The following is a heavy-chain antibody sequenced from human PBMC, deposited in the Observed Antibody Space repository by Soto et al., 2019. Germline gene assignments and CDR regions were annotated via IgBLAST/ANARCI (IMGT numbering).Heavy chain of an antibody. D-gene: IGHD3-16*01. CDR1: GFIFSDYY. CDR2: TRNKVNSFSA. J-gene: IGHJ4*02. CDR3: ARDTGGSYDY. Sequence: EVQLMESGGGLVQPGGSLRLSCAASGFIFSDYYMDWVRQVPGKGLEWVGRTRNKVNSFSAEYAASVNGRFSIYRDASKDSMYLQMNSLKSDDTAVYYCARDTGGSYDYWGQGALVTVSS. V-gene: IGHV3-72*01.